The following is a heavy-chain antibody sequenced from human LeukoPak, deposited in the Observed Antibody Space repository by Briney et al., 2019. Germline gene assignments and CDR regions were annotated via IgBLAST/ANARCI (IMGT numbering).Heavy chain of an antibody. CDR2: IYTSGST. Sequence: PSETLSLTCTVSGGSISSGSYYWSWIRQPAGKGLEWIGRIYTSGSTNYNPSLKSRVTISVDKSKNQFSLKLSSVTAADTAVYYCARLNSSGYYAYYYYGMDVWGQGTTVTVSS. CDR1: GGSISSGSYY. V-gene: IGHV4-61*02. J-gene: IGHJ6*02. CDR3: ARLNSSGYYAYYYYGMDV. D-gene: IGHD3-22*01.